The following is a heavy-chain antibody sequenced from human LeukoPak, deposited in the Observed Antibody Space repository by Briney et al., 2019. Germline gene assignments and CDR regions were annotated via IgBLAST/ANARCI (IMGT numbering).Heavy chain of an antibody. CDR1: GFTFSSYA. D-gene: IGHD4-23*01. Sequence: PGGSLRLSCAASGFTFSSYAMSWVRQAPGKGLEWVSAISGSGGSTYYADSVKGRFTISRDNSKNTLYLQMNSLRAEDTAVYYFAKPRGTVNTVAVAFYIWGQGTMVTVSS. CDR2: ISGSGGST. V-gene: IGHV3-23*01. J-gene: IGHJ3*02. CDR3: AKPRGTVNTVAVAFYI.